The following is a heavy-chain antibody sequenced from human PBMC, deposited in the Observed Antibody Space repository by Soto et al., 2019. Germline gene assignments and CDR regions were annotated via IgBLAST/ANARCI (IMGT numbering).Heavy chain of an antibody. CDR2: IKSKTDGGTT. J-gene: IGHJ4*02. V-gene: IGHV3-15*07. CDR3: TAYTVTRTKLFDY. CDR1: GFTFSNAW. Sequence: ASGFTFSNAWMNWVRQAPGKGLEWVGRIKSKTDGGTTDYAAPVKGRFTISRDDSKNTLYLQMNSLKTEGTAVYYCTAYTVTRTKLFDYWGQGTLVTVSS. D-gene: IGHD4-17*01.